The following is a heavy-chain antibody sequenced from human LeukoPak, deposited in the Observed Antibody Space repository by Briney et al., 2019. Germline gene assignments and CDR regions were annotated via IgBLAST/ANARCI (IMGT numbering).Heavy chain of an antibody. V-gene: IGHV3-21*01. Sequence: GGSLRLSCAASGFTFSSYSMNWIRQAPGKGLEWVSSISSSSSYIYYADSVKGRFTISRDNAKNSLYLQMNSLRAEDTAVYYCARDRNSITGAHYYYYGMDVWGQGTTVTVSS. CDR3: ARDRNSITGAHYYYYGMDV. J-gene: IGHJ6*02. CDR1: GFTFSSYS. D-gene: IGHD1-20*01. CDR2: ISSSSSYI.